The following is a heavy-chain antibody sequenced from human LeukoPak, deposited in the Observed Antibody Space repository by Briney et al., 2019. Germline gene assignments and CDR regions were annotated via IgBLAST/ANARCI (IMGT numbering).Heavy chain of an antibody. CDR3: ARTVVRSGLKHNWFDP. CDR1: GGSISSYY. D-gene: IGHD3-10*01. V-gene: IGHV4-4*07. J-gene: IGHJ5*02. CDR2: IHTSGST. Sequence: PSETLSLTCTVSGGSISSYYWSWIRQPAGKGLEWIGRIHTSGSTNYNPSLKSRVTMSVDTSKNQFSLKLNSVTAADTAVYYCARTVVRSGLKHNWFDPWGQGTLVTVSS.